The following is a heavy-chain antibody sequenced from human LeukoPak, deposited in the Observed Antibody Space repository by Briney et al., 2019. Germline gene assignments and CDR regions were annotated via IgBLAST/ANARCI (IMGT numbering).Heavy chain of an antibody. J-gene: IGHJ4*02. D-gene: IGHD4-17*01. Sequence: QSEGSLRLSCAASGFTFSSYAMHWVRQAPGKGLEYVSAISSNGGSTYYANSVKGRFTISRDNSKNTLYLQMNSLRAEDTAVYYCAKDLGNGDYGYWGQGTLVTVSS. CDR2: ISSNGGST. V-gene: IGHV3-64*01. CDR3: AKDLGNGDYGY. CDR1: GFTFSSYA.